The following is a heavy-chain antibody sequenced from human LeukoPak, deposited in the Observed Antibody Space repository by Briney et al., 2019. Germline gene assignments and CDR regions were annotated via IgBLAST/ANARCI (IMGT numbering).Heavy chain of an antibody. D-gene: IGHD5-12*01. CDR2: IYPGDSDT. Sequence: RGESLQISCKGSGYSFTSYWIGWVRQLPGKGLEWMGIIYPGDSDTRYSPSFQGQVTISADKSISTAYLQWSSLKASDTAMYYCATLIGYSGYDLRPYWGQGTLVTVSS. CDR3: ATLIGYSGYDLRPY. CDR1: GYSFTSYW. J-gene: IGHJ4*02. V-gene: IGHV5-51*01.